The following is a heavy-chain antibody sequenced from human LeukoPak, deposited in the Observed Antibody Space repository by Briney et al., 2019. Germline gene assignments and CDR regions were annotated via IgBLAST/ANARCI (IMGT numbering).Heavy chain of an antibody. V-gene: IGHV4-31*03. CDR2: IYYSGST. CDR3: ARAAPSDHNVLRYFDWQSSGDAFDI. D-gene: IGHD3-9*01. CDR1: GGSISSGGYY. Sequence: PSETLSLTCTVSGGSISSGGYYWSWIRQHPGKGLEWIGYIYYSGSTYYNPSLKSRVTISVDTSKNQFSLKLSSVTAADTAVYYCARAAPSDHNVLRYFDWQSSGDAFDIWGQGTMVTVSS. J-gene: IGHJ3*02.